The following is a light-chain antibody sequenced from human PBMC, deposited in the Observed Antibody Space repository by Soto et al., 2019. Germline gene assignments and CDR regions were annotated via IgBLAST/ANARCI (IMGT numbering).Light chain of an antibody. CDR3: QQYGSSSWT. CDR1: QSVSSN. Sequence: ETLITQSPATXSXXPXXXXXXXXRASQSVSSNLAWYQQKPGQAPRLLIYGASTRATGIPARFSGSGSGTDFTLTISRLEPEDFAVYYCQQYGSSSWTFGQGTKVDI. CDR2: GAS. V-gene: IGKV3-15*01. J-gene: IGKJ1*01.